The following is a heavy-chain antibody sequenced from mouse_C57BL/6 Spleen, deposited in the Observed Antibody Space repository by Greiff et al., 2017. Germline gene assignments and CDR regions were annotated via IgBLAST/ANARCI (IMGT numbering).Heavy chain of an antibody. CDR1: GYTFTSYW. CDR3: AESGSGYEGFDY. CDR2: IHPNSGST. J-gene: IGHJ2*01. V-gene: IGHV1-64*01. D-gene: IGHD3-2*02. Sequence: VQLQQPGAELVKPGASVKLSCKASGYTFTSYWMHWVKQRPGQGLEWIGMIHPNSGSTNYNEKFKSKATLTVDKSSSTAYMQLSSLTSEDSAVXYCAESGSGYEGFDYCGEGTTLTVSS.